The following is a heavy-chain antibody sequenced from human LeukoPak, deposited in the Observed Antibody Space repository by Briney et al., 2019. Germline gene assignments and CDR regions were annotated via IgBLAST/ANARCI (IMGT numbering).Heavy chain of an antibody. CDR3: ARGRSRIVVVPAAMNYMDV. V-gene: IGHV1-2*02. CDR2: INPNSGGT. D-gene: IGHD2-2*01. Sequence: GASVKVSCKASGYTFTSYGISWVRQAPGQGLEWMGWINPNSGGTNYAQKFQGRVTMTRDTSISTAYMELSRLRSDDTAVYYCARGRSRIVVVPAAMNYMDVWGKGTTVTISS. CDR1: GYTFTSYG. J-gene: IGHJ6*03.